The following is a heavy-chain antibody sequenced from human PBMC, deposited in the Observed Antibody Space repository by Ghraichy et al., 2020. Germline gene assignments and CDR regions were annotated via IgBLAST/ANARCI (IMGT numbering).Heavy chain of an antibody. J-gene: IGHJ4*02. Sequence: SKTLSLTCVISGDIVSSHSVSWSWIRQSPSRGLEWLGRTYYRSKWFTDYAPSMKGRATINADIAKNQFSLQLNSVTPEDSAVYYCARDHSSSWFEFDSWGQGTLVTVSS. CDR3: ARDHSSSWFEFDS. V-gene: IGHV6-1*01. D-gene: IGHD6-13*01. CDR2: TYYRSKWFT. CDR1: GDIVSSHSVS.